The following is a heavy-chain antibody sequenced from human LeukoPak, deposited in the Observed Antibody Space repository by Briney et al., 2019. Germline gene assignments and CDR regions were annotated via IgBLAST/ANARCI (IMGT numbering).Heavy chain of an antibody. D-gene: IGHD3-3*01. CDR1: GFTFSSYW. CDR2: ISSEGSSI. V-gene: IGHV3-74*01. CDR3: ARVGDFWSGYYDY. J-gene: IGHJ4*02. Sequence: PGGSLRLSCAASGFTFSSYWMHWVRQAPGKGLVWVSRISSEGSSISYADSVKGRFTISRDNAKNTLYLQMNSLRAEDTAVYYCARVGDFWSGYYDYWGQGTLVTVSS.